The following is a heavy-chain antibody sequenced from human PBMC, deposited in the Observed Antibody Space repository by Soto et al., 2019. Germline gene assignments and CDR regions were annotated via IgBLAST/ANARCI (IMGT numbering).Heavy chain of an antibody. Sequence: ASVNVSFKAAGYTFTGYYMHWVRQAPGQWLELMGWINPNSGVTNYAQKFQGWVTMTRDTSISTAYMELSRLRSDDTAVYYCERATRAAGSSTCFGTVYYCGMKVWGQGTTVTVSS. CDR2: INPNSGVT. D-gene: IGHD3-16*01. V-gene: IGHV1-2*04. CDR1: GYTFTGYY. J-gene: IGHJ6*02. CDR3: ERATRAAGSSTCFGTVYYCGMKV.